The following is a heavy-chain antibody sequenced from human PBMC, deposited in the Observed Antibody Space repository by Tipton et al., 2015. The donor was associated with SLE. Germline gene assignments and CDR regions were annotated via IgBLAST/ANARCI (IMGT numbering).Heavy chain of an antibody. CDR1: GGSISRSTYH. V-gene: IGHV4-39*06. D-gene: IGHD2-15*01. Sequence: TLSLTCTVSGGSISRSTYHWGWIRQPPGKGLEWIGNFYFLGSTFYNPSLKSRVTISVDTSKNQFNLKLRSVTVVDTAMYYCAREHISSLRDAFEVWGQGTKVTVS. CDR3: AREHISSLRDAFEV. J-gene: IGHJ3*01. CDR2: FYFLGST.